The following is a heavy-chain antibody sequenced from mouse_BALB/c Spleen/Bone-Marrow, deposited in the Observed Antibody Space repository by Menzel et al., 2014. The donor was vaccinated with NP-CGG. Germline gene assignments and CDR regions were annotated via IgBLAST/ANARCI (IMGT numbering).Heavy chain of an antibody. J-gene: IGHJ2*01. V-gene: IGHV1-80*01. Sequence: VQLMESGAELVRPGSSVKISCESSGYVFSTYWINWVKQRPGQGLEWIGQIYPGDGDTDYNGKFKDKATLTADKSSNTAYMQLSSLTSEDSAVYCCARGGISVDYWGQGTTLTVSS. CDR1: GYVFSTYW. CDR2: IYPGDGDT. CDR3: ARGGISVDY.